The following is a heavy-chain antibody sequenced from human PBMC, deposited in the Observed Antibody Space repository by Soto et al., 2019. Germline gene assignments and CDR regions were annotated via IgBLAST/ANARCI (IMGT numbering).Heavy chain of an antibody. CDR1: GYTFTSYG. Sequence: QVQLVQSGAEVKKPGASVEVSCKASGYTFTSYGISWVRQAPGQGLEWMGWISAYNGDTNYAQNLQGRVSMTTDTSTSTASMEVRNLRSDDTAVYYCARRSYRDMDVWGQGTTVTVSS. CDR2: ISAYNGDT. J-gene: IGHJ6*02. CDR3: ARRSYRDMDV. D-gene: IGHD3-10*01. V-gene: IGHV1-18*01.